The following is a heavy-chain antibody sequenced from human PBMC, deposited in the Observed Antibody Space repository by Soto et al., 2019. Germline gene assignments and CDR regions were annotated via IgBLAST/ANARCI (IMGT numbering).Heavy chain of an antibody. Sequence: SKTLSLPCSVAAGFVSDKPYYWSWIRQPPGQRLEWIGYVDYSGTTNYNPSLKSRVTISVDLSKNRFALRLSSVTTADTPPYYSARTTAVSNTHRSRYFLDYWGQGTLETCSS. CDR2: VDYSGTT. J-gene: IGHJ4*02. CDR1: AGFVSDKPYY. CDR3: ARTTAVSNTHRSRYFLDY. V-gene: IGHV4-61*01. D-gene: IGHD4-17*01.